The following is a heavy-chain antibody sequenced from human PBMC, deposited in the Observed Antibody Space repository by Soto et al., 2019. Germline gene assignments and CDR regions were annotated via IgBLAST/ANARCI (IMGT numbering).Heavy chain of an antibody. CDR3: HRSRQLVLDAFDI. CDR1: GGSISSSSYY. CDR2: IYYSGST. J-gene: IGHJ3*02. D-gene: IGHD6-13*01. Sequence: QLQLQESGPGLVKPSETLSLTCTVSGGSISSSSYYWGWIRQPPGKGLEWIGSIYYSGSTYYNPSLNRRVTISVDTSKNQFSLKLSSVTAADTAVYYCHRSRQLVLDAFDIWGQGTKVTVSS. V-gene: IGHV4-39*01.